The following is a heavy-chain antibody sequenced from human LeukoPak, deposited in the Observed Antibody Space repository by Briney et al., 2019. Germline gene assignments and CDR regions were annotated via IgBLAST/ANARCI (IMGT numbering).Heavy chain of an antibody. J-gene: IGHJ4*02. D-gene: IGHD1-1*01. V-gene: IGHV3-15*01. CDR3: TTFSIWNWNDYYFDY. CDR1: GFTFSNAW. Sequence: GGSLRLSCAASGFTFSNAWMSWVRQAPGKGLEWVGRIKSKTDGGTTDYAAPVKGRFTISRDDSKNTLYLQMNSLKTEDTAVYYCTTFSIWNWNDYYFDYWGQGTLVTVSS. CDR2: IKSKTDGGTT.